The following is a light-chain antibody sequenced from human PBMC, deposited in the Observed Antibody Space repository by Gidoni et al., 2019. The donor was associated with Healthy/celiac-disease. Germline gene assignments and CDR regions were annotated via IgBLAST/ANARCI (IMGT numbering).Light chain of an antibody. CDR2: GKN. CDR3: NSRDSSGNHPQVV. Sequence: SSELTQDPAVSVALGPTVRITCQGDSLRSYYASWYQQKPGQAPVLVIYGKNNRPSGIPDRFSGSSSGNTASLTITGAQAEDEADYYCNSRDSSGNHPQVVFGGGTKLTVL. V-gene: IGLV3-19*01. CDR1: SLRSYY. J-gene: IGLJ2*01.